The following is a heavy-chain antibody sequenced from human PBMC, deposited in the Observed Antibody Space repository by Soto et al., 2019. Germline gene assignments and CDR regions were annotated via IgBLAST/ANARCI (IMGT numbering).Heavy chain of an antibody. CDR2: VDVGGGST. D-gene: IGHD6-25*01. CDR1: GFTFSTHA. Sequence: EVQLLESGGGLVQPGGSLRLSCAASGFTFSTHAMIWVRQAPGKGLNWVSTVDVGGGSTYYTDSVKGRFTVSRDNSKHTVYLQLNTLRAEDTAIYFCARDSGPAGGGACDIWGPGTMVTVSS. V-gene: IGHV3-23*01. J-gene: IGHJ3*02. CDR3: ARDSGPAGGGACDI.